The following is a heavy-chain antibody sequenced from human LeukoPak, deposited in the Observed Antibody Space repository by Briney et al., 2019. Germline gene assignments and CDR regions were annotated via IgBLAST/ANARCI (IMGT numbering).Heavy chain of an antibody. J-gene: IGHJ4*02. CDR2: ICYDGSNK. Sequence: GGSLRLSCAASGFTFSSYGMHWVRQAPGKGLEWVAVICYDGSNKYYADSVKGRFTISRDNSKNTLYLQMNSLRAGDTAVYYCARERYYDYVWGSYRSLYFDYWGQGTLVTVSS. CDR1: GFTFSSYG. CDR3: ARERYYDYVWGSYRSLYFDY. V-gene: IGHV3-33*01. D-gene: IGHD3-16*02.